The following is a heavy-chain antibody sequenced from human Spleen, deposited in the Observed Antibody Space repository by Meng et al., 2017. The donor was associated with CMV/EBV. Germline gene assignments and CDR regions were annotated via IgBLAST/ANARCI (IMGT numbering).Heavy chain of an antibody. CDR2: INPSDGNT. D-gene: IGHD4-23*01. CDR1: GYTVTRNY. J-gene: IGHJ4*02. V-gene: IGHV1-46*01. Sequence: KTSGYTVTRNYVHWVRQAPGQGLEWMGIINPSDGNTANAQKFQGRVTMTSDASTSTVYMELSSLSSEDTAVYYCAREIGTTAVAVDYWGQGTLVTVSS. CDR3: AREIGTTAVAVDY.